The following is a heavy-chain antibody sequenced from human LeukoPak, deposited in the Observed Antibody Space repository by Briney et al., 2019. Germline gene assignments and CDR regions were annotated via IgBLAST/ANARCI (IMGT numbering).Heavy chain of an antibody. CDR3: ARTLRRGWLQGVIDY. J-gene: IGHJ4*02. D-gene: IGHD5-24*01. CDR2: IIPIFCTA. Sequence: SVKVSCKSSGGTFSSYAISWVRQAAGQGIEWMGGIIPIFCTANFAQKFQGRVTLTTDESTSTAYMELSSLRSEDKAVYYCARTLRRGWLQGVIDYWGKGTLVPVSS. CDR1: GGTFSSYA. V-gene: IGHV1-69*05.